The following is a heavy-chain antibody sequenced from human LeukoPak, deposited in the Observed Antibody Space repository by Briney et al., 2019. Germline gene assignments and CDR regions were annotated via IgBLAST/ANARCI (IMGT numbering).Heavy chain of an antibody. CDR3: ARNHTSRLEGWPLFDY. CDR1: GFTFSDYY. V-gene: IGHV3-11*01. CDR2: ISSSGDSI. Sequence: GGSLRLSCAVSGFTFSDYYMSWVRQAPGKGLEWLSYISSSGDSIYYADSVKGQGRFTISRDNARNSLYIQIDSLRAEDTAVYFCARNHTSRLEGWPLFDYWGRGTLVTVSS. D-gene: IGHD6-19*01. J-gene: IGHJ4*02.